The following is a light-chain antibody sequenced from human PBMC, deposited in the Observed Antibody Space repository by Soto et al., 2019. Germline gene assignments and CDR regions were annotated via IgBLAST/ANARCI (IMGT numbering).Light chain of an antibody. CDR1: SSVVGGYDY. CDR3: SSYAGNTKGV. Sequence: QSVLTQPPSASGSPGQSVTISCTGTSSVVGGYDYVSWYQQHPGKAPKLMIFEVSKRRSGVPDRFSGSKSGNTASLTVSGLQAEDEADYYCSSYAGNTKGVFGTGTKVTVL. J-gene: IGLJ1*01. V-gene: IGLV2-8*01. CDR2: EVS.